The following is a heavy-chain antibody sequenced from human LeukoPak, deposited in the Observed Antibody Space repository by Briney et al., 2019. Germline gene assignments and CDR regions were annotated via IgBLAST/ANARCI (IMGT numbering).Heavy chain of an antibody. Sequence: GGSLRLSCAASGFTFSSYTMNWVRQAPGKGLEWVSSISSSSSYIYYADSVKGQFTISRDNAKNSLYLQMNSLRAEDTAVYYCAREMGGYPFDYWGQGTLVTVSS. CDR1: GFTFSSYT. J-gene: IGHJ4*02. V-gene: IGHV3-21*01. CDR2: ISSSSSYI. CDR3: AREMGGYPFDY. D-gene: IGHD5-12*01.